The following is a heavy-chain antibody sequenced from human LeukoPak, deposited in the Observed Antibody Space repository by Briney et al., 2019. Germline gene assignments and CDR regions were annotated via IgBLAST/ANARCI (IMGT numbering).Heavy chain of an antibody. V-gene: IGHV1-2*06. Sequence: GASVKVSCKASGYTFTGYYTHWVRQAPGQGLEWMGRINPNSGGTNYAQKFQGRVTMTRDTSISTAYMELSRLRSDDTAVYYCARPSTVTTVGYYYYYMDVWGKGTTVTVSS. CDR2: INPNSGGT. D-gene: IGHD4-17*01. J-gene: IGHJ6*03. CDR1: GYTFTGYY. CDR3: ARPSTVTTVGYYYYYMDV.